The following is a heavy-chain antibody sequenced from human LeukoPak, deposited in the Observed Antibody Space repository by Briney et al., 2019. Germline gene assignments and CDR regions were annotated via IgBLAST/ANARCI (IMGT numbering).Heavy chain of an antibody. J-gene: IGHJ4*02. V-gene: IGHV3-7*01. CDR1: GFTFSSSW. D-gene: IGHD5-12*01. CDR3: ARVGYSGYDFDY. CDR2: LKQDGSEK. Sequence: PGGSLRLSCAASGFTFSSSWMSWVRQAPGKGLEWVANLKQDGSEKYYVDSVKGRFTISRDNAKNSLYLQMNSLRAEDTAVYYCARVGYSGYDFDYWGQGTLVTVSS.